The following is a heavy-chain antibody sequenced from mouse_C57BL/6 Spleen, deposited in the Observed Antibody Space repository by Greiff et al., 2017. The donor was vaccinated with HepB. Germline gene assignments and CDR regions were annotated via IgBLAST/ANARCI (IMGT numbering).Heavy chain of an antibody. CDR3: TRSPKGLPDV. J-gene: IGHJ1*03. V-gene: IGHV1-15*01. Sequence: VQLQQSGAELVRPGASVTLSCKASGYTFTDYEMHWVKQTPVHGLEWIGAIDPETGGTAYNQKFKGKAILTADKSSSTAYMELRSLTSEDSAVYYCTRSPKGLPDVGGTGTTVTVSS. CDR2: IDPETGGT. CDR1: GYTFTDYE. D-gene: IGHD2-4*01.